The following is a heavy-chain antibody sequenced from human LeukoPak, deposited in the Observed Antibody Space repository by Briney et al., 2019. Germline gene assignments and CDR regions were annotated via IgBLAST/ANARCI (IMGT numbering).Heavy chain of an antibody. Sequence: ASVKVSCKASGYTFTDYLIHWVRQAPGQGPEWMGWIIPKGGGTKYAQKFQDRVTMTRDTSINTAYMELSGLRPDDTAVYYCARVPRPRDPTSSAAHQPFDYWGQGTLVTVSS. CDR1: GYTFTDYL. CDR2: IIPKGGGT. D-gene: IGHD2-2*01. J-gene: IGHJ4*02. CDR3: ARVPRPRDPTSSAAHQPFDY. V-gene: IGHV1-2*02.